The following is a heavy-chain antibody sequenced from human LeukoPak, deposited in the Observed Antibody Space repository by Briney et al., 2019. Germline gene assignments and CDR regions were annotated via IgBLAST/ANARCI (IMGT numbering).Heavy chain of an antibody. CDR2: IREDGSQK. V-gene: IGHV3-7*01. Sequence: GGSLRLSCVASGFTFSSSWMTWVRQAPGKGLEWVASIREDGSQKTAVDSVRGRFTISRDNAKNSVYLQMDSLRAEDTAVYYCARGPTNGQAFDYWGQGPLVSVSS. D-gene: IGHD2-8*01. CDR3: ARGPTNGQAFDY. J-gene: IGHJ4*02. CDR1: GFTFSSSW.